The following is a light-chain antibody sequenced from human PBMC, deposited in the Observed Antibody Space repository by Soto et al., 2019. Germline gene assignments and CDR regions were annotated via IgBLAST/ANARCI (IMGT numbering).Light chain of an antibody. J-gene: IGKJ1*01. Sequence: EIVMTQSPVTLSVSPGERATLSCRASQSVSTNLAWYQQKPGQGPRLLIYSASTGATGIPARFSASGSGTEFTLTISTLQSEDFAVYYCQQYASTRWTFGQGTKVEIK. CDR2: SAS. CDR3: QQYASTRWT. CDR1: QSVSTN. V-gene: IGKV3-15*01.